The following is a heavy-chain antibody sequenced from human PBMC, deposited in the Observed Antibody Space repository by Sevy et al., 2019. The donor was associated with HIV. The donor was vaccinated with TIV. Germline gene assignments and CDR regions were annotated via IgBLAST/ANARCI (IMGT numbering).Heavy chain of an antibody. CDR3: ARELISGRYYGMDV. D-gene: IGHD6-19*01. CDR1: GYTFTSYG. CDR2: INTYTGDT. V-gene: IGHV1-18*01. Sequence: ASVKVSCKASGYTFTSYGINWVRQAPGQGLEWMGWINTYTGDTNYAQKLQGRVTMTTDTSTSTAYMELRSLRSDDTAVYYCARELISGRYYGMDVWGQGTTVTVSS. J-gene: IGHJ6*02.